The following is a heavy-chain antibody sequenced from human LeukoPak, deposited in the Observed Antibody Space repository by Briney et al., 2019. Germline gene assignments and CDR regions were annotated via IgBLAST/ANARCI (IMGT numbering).Heavy chain of an antibody. D-gene: IGHD2-21*02. Sequence: GGSLRLSCAASGFTFSTYAMSWVRQAPGKGLEWVSAISATGGTTYYADSVKGRFTTSRDNSKNTLYLQSNSLRAEDTAMYYCAKGKETAFLDWFDPWGQGTLVTVSS. V-gene: IGHV3-23*01. CDR2: ISATGGTT. CDR1: GFTFSTYA. J-gene: IGHJ5*02. CDR3: AKGKETAFLDWFDP.